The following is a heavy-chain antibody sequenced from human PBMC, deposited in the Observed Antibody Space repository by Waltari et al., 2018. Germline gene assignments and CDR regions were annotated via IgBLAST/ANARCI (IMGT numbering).Heavy chain of an antibody. CDR2: INYIGNT. V-gene: IGHV4-39*01. D-gene: IGHD3-3*01. CDR1: GGPISSSSHY. CDR3: ARRARAGSGVYYFDS. Sequence: QLQLQESGPGLVTPSETLSLTCTVSGGPISSSSHYWGWIRQPPGKGLEWFWSINYIGNTYNNPSLKSRVTISVDTSKNQFSLKMNSVTATDTAVYYCARRARAGSGVYYFDSWGQGTLVTVSS. J-gene: IGHJ4*02.